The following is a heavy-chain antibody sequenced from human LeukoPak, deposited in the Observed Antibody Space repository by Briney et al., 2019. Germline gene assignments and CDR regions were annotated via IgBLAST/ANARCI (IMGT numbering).Heavy chain of an antibody. V-gene: IGHV3-21*01. CDR2: ITSASNNI. CDR1: GFTFSSYT. D-gene: IGHD6-19*01. Sequence: PGGSLRLSCAASGFTFSSYTMNWVRQAPGKGLEWVSSITSASNNIYYADSVKGRFTISRENSKNSLYLQMNSLRAEDTAVYYCARDKPGGLVSGWGQGTLV. CDR3: ARDKPGGLVSG. J-gene: IGHJ4*02.